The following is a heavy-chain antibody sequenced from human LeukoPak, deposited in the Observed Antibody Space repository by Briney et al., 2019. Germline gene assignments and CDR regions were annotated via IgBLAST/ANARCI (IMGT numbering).Heavy chain of an antibody. CDR1: GFTFSSYS. J-gene: IGHJ4*02. D-gene: IGHD4-17*01. CDR2: ISSSSSYI. Sequence: GGSLRLSCAASGFTFSSYSMNWVRQAPGKGLEWVSSISSSSSYIYYADSVKGRFTISRDNAKNSLYLQMNSLRAEDTALYYCAKDSGTTVTSFDYWGQGTLVTVSS. V-gene: IGHV3-21*04. CDR3: AKDSGTTVTSFDY.